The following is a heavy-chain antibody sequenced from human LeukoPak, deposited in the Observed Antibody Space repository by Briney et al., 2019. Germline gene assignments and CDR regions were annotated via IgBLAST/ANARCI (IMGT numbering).Heavy chain of an antibody. CDR3: ARAPSRYHNT. D-gene: IGHD5-12*01. V-gene: IGHV3-66*01. J-gene: IGHJ4*02. Sequence: GGSLRLSCAASGFTFSSYSMNWVRQAPGKGLEWVSLIYSGGSTYYADSVKGRFTISRDNSKNTLYLQMNSLRAEDTAVYYCARAPSRYHNTGGQGTLVTVSS. CDR2: IYSGGST. CDR1: GFTFSSYS.